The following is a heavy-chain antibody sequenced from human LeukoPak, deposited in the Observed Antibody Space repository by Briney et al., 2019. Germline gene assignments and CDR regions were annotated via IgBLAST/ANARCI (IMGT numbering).Heavy chain of an antibody. V-gene: IGHV3-73*01. CDR2: IRSKANSYAT. CDR1: GFTFNGSA. CDR3: TPLHDSKVDSAPFDY. Sequence: GGSLRLSCAASGFTFNGSAMHWVRQASGKGLEWVGRIRSKANSYATAYAVSVKGRFIISRDDSKNTAYLQMNSLKTEDTAVYYCTPLHDSKVDSAPFDYWGQGTLVTVSS. J-gene: IGHJ4*02. D-gene: IGHD3-22*01.